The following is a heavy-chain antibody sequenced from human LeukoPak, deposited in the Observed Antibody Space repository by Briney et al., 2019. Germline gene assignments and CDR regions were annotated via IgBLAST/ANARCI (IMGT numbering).Heavy chain of an antibody. D-gene: IGHD5-18*01. Sequence: GGSLRLSCSASGFTFSSYAMHWVRQAPGKGLEYVSAISSNGGSTYYADSVKGRFTISRDNSKNTLYLQMNSLRAEDTAVYYCARGYSFGYFDYWGQGALVTVSS. CDR2: ISSNGGST. CDR1: GFTFSSYA. CDR3: ARGYSFGYFDY. V-gene: IGHV3-64*04. J-gene: IGHJ4*02.